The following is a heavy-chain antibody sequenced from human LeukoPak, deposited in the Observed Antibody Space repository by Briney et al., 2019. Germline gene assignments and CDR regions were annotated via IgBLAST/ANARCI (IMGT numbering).Heavy chain of an antibody. CDR2: MNSNSGNT. CDR3: ARGERGYRYGFEYFQK. V-gene: IGHV1-8*01. Sequence: ASVKVSCKASGYTFTSYVNWVRQATGQGLEWMGWMNSNSGNTGYAQKFQARVTFTRITSMSTAYMELRSLRSEDTAVYYCARGERGYRYGFEYFQKWGQGTLVTVSS. D-gene: IGHD5-18*01. CDR1: GYTFTSYV. J-gene: IGHJ1*01.